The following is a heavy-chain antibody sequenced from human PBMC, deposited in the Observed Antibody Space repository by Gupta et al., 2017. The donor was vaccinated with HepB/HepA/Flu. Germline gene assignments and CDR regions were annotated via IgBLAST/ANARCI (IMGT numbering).Heavy chain of an antibody. J-gene: IGHJ3*02. CDR3: ARVYRAVVTAIRLRAFDI. V-gene: IGHV4-30-4*01. CDR1: GGSISSGDYY. CDR2: IYYSGST. Sequence: QVQLQESGPGLVKPSQTLSLTCTVSGGSISSGDYYWSWIRQPPGKGLEWIGYIYYSGSTYYNPSLKSRVTISVDTSKNQFSLKLSSVTAADTAVYYCARVYRAVVTAIRLRAFDIWGQGTMVTVSS. D-gene: IGHD2-21*02.